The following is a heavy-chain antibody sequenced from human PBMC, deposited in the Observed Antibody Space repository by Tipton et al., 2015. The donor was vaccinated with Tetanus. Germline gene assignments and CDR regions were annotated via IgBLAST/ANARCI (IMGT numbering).Heavy chain of an antibody. D-gene: IGHD5-12*01. J-gene: IGHJ1*01. V-gene: IGHV3-11*01. Sequence: AVSGFTVSNSHTSWVRQAPGKGLEWIAYMTNTGSAFYYADSVKGRFTISRDNGKSSLFLQMNSLRHDDTVVYYCARWGYGAFFRHWGQGTQVTVSS. CDR1: GFTVSNSH. CDR3: ARWGYGAFFRH. CDR2: MTNTGSAF.